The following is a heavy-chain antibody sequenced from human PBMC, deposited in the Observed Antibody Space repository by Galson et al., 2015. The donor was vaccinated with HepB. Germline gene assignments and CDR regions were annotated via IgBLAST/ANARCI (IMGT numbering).Heavy chain of an antibody. CDR1: GYSFTSYW. J-gene: IGHJ4*02. CDR3: ARDRDRGQQQLAY. Sequence: AEVKKPGESLRISCKGSGYSFTSYWISWVRQAPGQGLEWMGWLSAYNGNTNYAQKLQGRVTMTTDTSTSTAYMELRSLRSDDTAVYYCARDRDRGQQQLAYWGQGTLVTVSS. V-gene: IGHV1-18*04. D-gene: IGHD6-13*01. CDR2: LSAYNGNT.